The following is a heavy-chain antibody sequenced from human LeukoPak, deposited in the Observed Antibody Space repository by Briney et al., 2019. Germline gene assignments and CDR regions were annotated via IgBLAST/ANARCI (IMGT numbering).Heavy chain of an antibody. V-gene: IGHV3-64*01. CDR3: ARDGDITPTDV. D-gene: IGHD2-15*01. CDR2: ISGSGADT. CDR1: GFTFSSYT. J-gene: IGHJ6*02. Sequence: GGSLRLSCAASGFTFSSYTIHWVRQAPGKGLEYVSAISGSGADTYYANSVEGRFTISRDNSQNTVYLQMGSLRAEDMAVYYCARDGDITPTDVWGQGTTVTVSS.